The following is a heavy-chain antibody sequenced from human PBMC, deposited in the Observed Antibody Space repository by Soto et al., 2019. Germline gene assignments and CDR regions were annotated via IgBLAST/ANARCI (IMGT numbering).Heavy chain of an antibody. Sequence: EVQLVESGGGLVKPGGSLRLSCAASGFTFSNAWMNWVRQAPGKGLEWVGRIKSKTDGGTTDYAAPVKGRFTISRDDSKNTLYLQMNSLKTEDTAVYYCRSDGSSGWYFDYWGQGTLVTVSS. D-gene: IGHD6-19*01. CDR2: IKSKTDGGTT. CDR3: RSDGSSGWYFDY. V-gene: IGHV3-15*07. CDR1: GFTFSNAW. J-gene: IGHJ4*02.